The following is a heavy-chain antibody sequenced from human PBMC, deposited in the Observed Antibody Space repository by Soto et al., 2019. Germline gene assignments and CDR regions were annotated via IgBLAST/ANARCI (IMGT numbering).Heavy chain of an antibody. CDR1: GYTFTSYY. J-gene: IGHJ5*02. D-gene: IGHD2-15*01. Sequence: ASVKVSCKASGYTFTSYYMHWVRQAPGQGLEWMGIINPSGGSTSYAQKFQGRVTMTRDTSTSTVYMELSSLRSEDTAVYYCAREGRGYCSGGSCHGRHWFDPWGQGTLVTVSS. V-gene: IGHV1-46*01. CDR3: AREGRGYCSGGSCHGRHWFDP. CDR2: INPSGGST.